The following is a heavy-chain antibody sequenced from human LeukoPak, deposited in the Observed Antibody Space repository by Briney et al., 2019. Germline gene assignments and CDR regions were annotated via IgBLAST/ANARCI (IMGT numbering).Heavy chain of an antibody. D-gene: IGHD3-16*02. J-gene: IGHJ4*02. Sequence: GGSLRLSCVASGFTFSDYDMTWVRQAPGKGVGYVSSIGAGGYTFYAGSVKGRFSISRDNSKRALYLQTNSLRADDTAVYFCAKKLPPASFYFDFWGQGSLVTVSS. V-gene: IGHV3-23*01. CDR3: AKKLPPASFYFDF. CDR1: GFTFSDYD. CDR2: IGAGGYT.